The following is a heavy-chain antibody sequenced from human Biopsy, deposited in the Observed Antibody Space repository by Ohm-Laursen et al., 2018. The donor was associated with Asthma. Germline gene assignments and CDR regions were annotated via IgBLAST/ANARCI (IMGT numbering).Heavy chain of an antibody. CDR3: ARQSGQDFPDTSAFDI. CDR1: GFVFSQCG. D-gene: IGHD3-22*01. V-gene: IGHV3-30*03. J-gene: IGHJ3*02. CDR2: VSSDGHDK. Sequence: SLRPSCTAAGFVFSQCGMHWVRQGPGKGLEWVAFVSSDGHDKFYEDSVKGRFAISRDNSRNRLYLQINRLTVEDSALYFCARQSGQDFPDTSAFDIWGQGTKVAVSS.